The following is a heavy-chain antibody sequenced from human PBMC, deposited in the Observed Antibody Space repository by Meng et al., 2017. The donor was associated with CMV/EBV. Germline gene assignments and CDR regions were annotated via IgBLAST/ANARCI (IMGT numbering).Heavy chain of an antibody. V-gene: IGHV4-39*01. CDR3: ARRSVYGWFDR. CDR2: ISYSGST. D-gene: IGHD1-14*01. J-gene: IGHJ5*02. CDR1: GGSINSNNYY. Sequence: SETLSLTCTVSGGSINSNNYYWGWIRQPPGKGLEWIGSISYSGSTYYNPSLKIRVTISVDTSKNQFSLKLSSVTAADTAVHFCARRSVYGWFDRWGQGTLVTVSS.